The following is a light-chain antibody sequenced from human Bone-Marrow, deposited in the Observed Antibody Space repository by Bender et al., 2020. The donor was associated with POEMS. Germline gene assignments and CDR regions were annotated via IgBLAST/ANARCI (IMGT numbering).Light chain of an antibody. Sequence: QSVLAQPPSASGTPGQRINISCSGSNSNIGGNTVNWYRHLPGTAPQLLIYITDQRPSGVPGRFSGSKSGSSASLAISGLQSEDEAHYYCASWDDTLYAWVFGGGTKLTVL. V-gene: IGLV1-44*01. CDR1: NSNIGGNT. CDR2: ITD. J-gene: IGLJ3*02. CDR3: ASWDDTLYAWV.